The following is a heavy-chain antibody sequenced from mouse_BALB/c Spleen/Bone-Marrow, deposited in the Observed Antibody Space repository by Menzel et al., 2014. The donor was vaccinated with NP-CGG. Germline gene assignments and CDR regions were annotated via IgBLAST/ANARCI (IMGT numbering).Heavy chain of an antibody. J-gene: IGHJ3*01. V-gene: IGHV1-9*01. CDR1: GHTFRSYW. Sequence: VQLQESGCCLVKPGGSAKISCKAIGHTFRSYWVEWGKQRPCHCPEWNGEILPGSGSTNYNEKFKGKATLTADKSSSTAYMQLSSLTSDDSAVYFCARRDYSFAYWGQGTLVTVSA. D-gene: IGHD2-13*01. CDR2: ILPGSGST. CDR3: ARRDYSFAY.